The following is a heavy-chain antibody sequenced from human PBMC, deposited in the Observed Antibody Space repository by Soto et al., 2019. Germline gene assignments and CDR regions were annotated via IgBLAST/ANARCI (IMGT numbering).Heavy chain of an antibody. J-gene: IGHJ3*02. Sequence: SGPTLVNPTQTLTLTCTFSGFSLSTSGMCVSWIRLPPGKALEWLALIDWDDDKYYSTSLKTRLTISKDTSKNQVVLTMTNMDPVDTATYYCARISGRIVGATAAFDIWGQGTMVTVSS. D-gene: IGHD1-26*01. CDR3: ARISGRIVGATAAFDI. V-gene: IGHV2-70*01. CDR2: IDWDDDK. CDR1: GFSLSTSGMC.